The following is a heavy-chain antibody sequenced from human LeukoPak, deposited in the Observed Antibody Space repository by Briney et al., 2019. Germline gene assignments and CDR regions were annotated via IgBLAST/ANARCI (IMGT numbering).Heavy chain of an antibody. J-gene: IGHJ4*02. Sequence: PGGSLRLSCVVSGFTLSSYSMIWVRQAPGKGLQWVSNMKKDGSETKYVESVKGRFTISTDNAKNSLYLQMNSLRAEDTAVYYCGRHRSGSGTYFIDYWGQGTLVSVSS. CDR2: MKKDGSET. D-gene: IGHD3-10*01. CDR1: GFTLSSYS. V-gene: IGHV3-7*01. CDR3: GRHRSGSGTYFIDY.